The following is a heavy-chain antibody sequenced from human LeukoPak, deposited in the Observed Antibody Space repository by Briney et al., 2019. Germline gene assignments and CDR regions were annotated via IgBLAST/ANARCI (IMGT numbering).Heavy chain of an antibody. Sequence: SETLSLTCTVSAGSITSYYWTWVRQPPGKGLEWIGYVYYSGNTNYNPSLKSRVTMSVDTSKNQFSLKLTSVTAADTAVYYCAREVYDSSGYYLGIDPWGQGTLVTVSS. CDR2: VYYSGNT. D-gene: IGHD3-22*01. CDR1: AGSITSYY. V-gene: IGHV4-59*01. J-gene: IGHJ5*02. CDR3: AREVYDSSGYYLGIDP.